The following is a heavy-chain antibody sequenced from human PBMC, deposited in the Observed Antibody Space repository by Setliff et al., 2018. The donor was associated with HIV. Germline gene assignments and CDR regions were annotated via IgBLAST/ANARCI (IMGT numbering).Heavy chain of an antibody. Sequence: ETLSLTCTVSGDSISSYYWSWIRQPPGKGLEWIGYIYTSGITDYNPSLKSRVTISGDTSKNQFSLKLSSVTAADTAVYYCARDRQGYYYGSGSCYMDVWGTGTTVT. CDR1: GDSISSYY. CDR2: IYTSGIT. CDR3: ARDRQGYYYGSGSCYMDV. J-gene: IGHJ6*03. D-gene: IGHD3-10*01. V-gene: IGHV4-4*08.